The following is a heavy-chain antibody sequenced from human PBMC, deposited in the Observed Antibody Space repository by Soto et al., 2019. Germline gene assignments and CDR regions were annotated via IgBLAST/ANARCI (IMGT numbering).Heavy chain of an antibody. CDR2: ISYDGSNK. Sequence: QVQLVESGGGVIQHGRSLRLSCTASGFTFSSYGMHWVRHAPGKGLDRVAVISYDGSNKYYADSVKGRFTISRDNSKNTLYLQMNSLRAEDTAVYYCAKDRTVTGYYYGMDVWGQGTTVTVSS. J-gene: IGHJ6*02. CDR3: AKDRTVTGYYYGMDV. V-gene: IGHV3-30*18. D-gene: IGHD4-17*01. CDR1: GFTFSSYG.